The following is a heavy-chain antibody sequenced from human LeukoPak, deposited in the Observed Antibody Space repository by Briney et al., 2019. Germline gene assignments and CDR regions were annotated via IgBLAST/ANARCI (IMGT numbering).Heavy chain of an antibody. Sequence: PGGSLRLSCAASGFTFSSYGMHWVRQAPGKGLEWVAFIRYDGSNKYYADSVKGRFTISRDNSKNTLYLQMNSLRAEDTAVYYCAKGSLVVVPAATDLVDRPDYWGQGTLVTVSS. J-gene: IGHJ4*02. V-gene: IGHV3-30*02. D-gene: IGHD2-2*01. CDR1: GFTFSSYG. CDR2: IRYDGSNK. CDR3: AKGSLVVVPAATDLVDRPDY.